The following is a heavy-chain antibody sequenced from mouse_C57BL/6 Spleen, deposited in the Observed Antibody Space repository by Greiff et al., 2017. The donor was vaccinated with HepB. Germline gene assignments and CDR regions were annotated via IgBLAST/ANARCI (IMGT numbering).Heavy chain of an antibody. CDR3: ARGSKGYWYFDV. CDR2: IYPGSGST. J-gene: IGHJ1*03. Sequence: QVQLKQPGAELVKPGASVKMSCKASGYTFTSYWITWVKQRPGQGLEWIGDIYPGSGSTNYNEKFKSKATLTVDTSSSTAYMQLSSLTSEDSAVYYCARGSKGYWYFDVWGTGTTVTVSS. CDR1: GYTFTSYW. V-gene: IGHV1-55*01.